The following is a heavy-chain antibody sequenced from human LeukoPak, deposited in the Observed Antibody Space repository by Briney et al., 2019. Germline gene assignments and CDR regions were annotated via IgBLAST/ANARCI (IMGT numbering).Heavy chain of an antibody. D-gene: IGHD4-11*01. CDR1: GFTFSSYG. J-gene: IGHJ4*02. CDR3: ARTYYSNYVHYFDY. V-gene: IGHV3-30*02. CDR2: IRYDGTNK. Sequence: GGSLRLSCAASGFTFSSYGMHWVRQAPGKGLEWVAFIRYDGTNKYYADSVKGRFTISRDNSKNTLYLQMNSLRAEDTAVYYCARTYYSNYVHYFDYWGQGTLATVSS.